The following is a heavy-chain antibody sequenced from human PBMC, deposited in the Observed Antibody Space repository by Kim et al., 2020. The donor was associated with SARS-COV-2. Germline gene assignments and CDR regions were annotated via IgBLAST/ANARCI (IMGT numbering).Heavy chain of an antibody. J-gene: IGHJ6*02. V-gene: IGHV4-34*01. CDR3: ARLAGSYGMDV. D-gene: IGHD6-19*01. Sequence: DYNPPLKSRVTITVDTSKNQFSLKLSSVTAADTAVYYCARLAGSYGMDVWGQGTTVTVSS.